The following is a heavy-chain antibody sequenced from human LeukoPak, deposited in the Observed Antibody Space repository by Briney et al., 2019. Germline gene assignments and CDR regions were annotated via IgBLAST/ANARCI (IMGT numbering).Heavy chain of an antibody. D-gene: IGHD6-19*01. V-gene: IGHV3-21*01. CDR3: ARSRLGSSDWYPDYFDY. Sequence: GGSLRLSCAASGFTFSSYSMDWVRQAPGKGLEWVSSISGSTSYIYYADSLKGRFTISRDNAKNSLYLQINSLRAEDTAVYYCARSRLGSSDWYPDYFDYWGQGTLVTVSS. CDR2: ISGSTSYI. CDR1: GFTFSSYS. J-gene: IGHJ4*02.